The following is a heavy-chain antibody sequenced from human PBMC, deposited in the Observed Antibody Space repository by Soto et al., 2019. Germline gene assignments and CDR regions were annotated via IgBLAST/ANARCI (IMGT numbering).Heavy chain of an antibody. CDR3: ARDDYADYIFTY. Sequence: PGGSLRLSCAASGFTFSTDTLHWVRQAPGKGLEYVSAISPDGVNTYYANSVKGRFTISRDNSKNTLYLQMVSVTAEDMAVYYCARDDYADYIFTYWGRGTLVTV. CDR2: ISPDGVNT. J-gene: IGHJ4*02. D-gene: IGHD4-17*01. CDR1: GFTFSTDT. V-gene: IGHV3-64*01.